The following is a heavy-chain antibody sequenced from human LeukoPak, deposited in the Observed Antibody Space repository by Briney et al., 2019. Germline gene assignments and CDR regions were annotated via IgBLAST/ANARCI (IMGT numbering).Heavy chain of an antibody. D-gene: IGHD7-27*01. J-gene: IGHJ4*02. CDR3: ARLGPHLDF. V-gene: IGHV4-30-2*01. CDR2: ISHSGPT. CDR1: GGSISSGGYS. Sequence: SETLSLTCAVSGGSISSGGYSWTWIRQPPGKGLEWIGSISHSGPTSYSPSLESRVTISDDTSKNQFSLKLTSVTAADTAVYYCARLGPHLDFWGQGTLVTVSS.